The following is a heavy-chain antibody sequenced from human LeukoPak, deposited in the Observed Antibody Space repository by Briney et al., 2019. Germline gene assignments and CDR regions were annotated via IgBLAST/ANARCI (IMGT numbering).Heavy chain of an antibody. J-gene: IGHJ6*02. Sequence: PSETLSLTCAVSDDSFSSHYWTWIRQPPGKGLEWIGYIYYSGSTNYNPSLKSRVTISADTSKNQFSLKLSSVTAADTAVYYCARDRGRAIAAAGKSSLFYYGMDVWGQGTTVTVSS. CDR2: IYYSGST. D-gene: IGHD6-13*01. CDR3: ARDRGRAIAAAGKSSLFYYGMDV. CDR1: DDSFSSHY. V-gene: IGHV4-59*11.